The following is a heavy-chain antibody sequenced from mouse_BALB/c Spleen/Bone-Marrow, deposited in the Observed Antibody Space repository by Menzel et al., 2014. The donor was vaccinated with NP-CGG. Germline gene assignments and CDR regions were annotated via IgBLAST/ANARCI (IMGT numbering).Heavy chain of an antibody. V-gene: IGHV14-3*02. J-gene: IGHJ3*01. CDR1: GFNIKDTY. D-gene: IGHD2-9*01. CDR2: IDPANGNT. Sequence: EVKVVDSGAELVKPGASVKLSCTASGFNIKDTYMHWVKQRPEQGLEWIGRIDPANGNTKYDPKFRGKATITADTSSNTAYLQLSSLPSEDTAVYYCTTYYGSRFTYWGQGTLVTVSA. CDR3: TTYYGSRFTY.